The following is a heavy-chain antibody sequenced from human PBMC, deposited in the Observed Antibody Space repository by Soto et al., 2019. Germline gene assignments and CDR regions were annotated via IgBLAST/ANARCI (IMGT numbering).Heavy chain of an antibody. CDR3: AKDPKGVTTVYYYYGMDV. Sequence: GGSLRLSCAASGFTFSSYAMSWVRQAPGKGLEWVSAISGSGGSTYYADSVKGRFTISRDNFKNTLYLQMNSLRAEDTAVYYCAKDPKGVTTVYYYYGMDVWGQGTTVTVSS. V-gene: IGHV3-23*01. CDR2: ISGSGGST. J-gene: IGHJ6*02. D-gene: IGHD4-17*01. CDR1: GFTFSSYA.